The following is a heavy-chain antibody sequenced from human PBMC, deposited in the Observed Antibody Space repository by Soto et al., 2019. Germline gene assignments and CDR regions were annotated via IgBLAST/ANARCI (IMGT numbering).Heavy chain of an antibody. D-gene: IGHD6-6*01. J-gene: IGHJ5*02. V-gene: IGHV4-39*01. CDR3: ARHRARNGCDP. CDR2: IYYSGST. CDR1: GGSISSSSYY. Sequence: PSETLSLTSIVSGGSISSSSYYWGWIRQPPGKGLEWIGSIYYSGSTYYNPSLKSRVTISVDTSKNQFSLKLSSVTAADTAGFYCARHRARNGCDPWGQGTLVTVSS.